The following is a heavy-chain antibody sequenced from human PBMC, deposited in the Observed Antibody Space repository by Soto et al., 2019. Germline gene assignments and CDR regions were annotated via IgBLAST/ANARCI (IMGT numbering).Heavy chain of an antibody. Sequence: QVQLVQSGAEVKKPGASVKVSCKASGYTFTSYDINWVRQATGQGLEWMGWMNPNSGNTGYAQKFQGRVTMTRNTSISTAYMELSSLRSEDTAVYYCARGTRYSSSWYGGYYYYYMDVWGKGTTVTVSS. CDR2: MNPNSGNT. D-gene: IGHD6-13*01. CDR3: ARGTRYSSSWYGGYYYYYMDV. J-gene: IGHJ6*03. CDR1: GYTFTSYD. V-gene: IGHV1-8*01.